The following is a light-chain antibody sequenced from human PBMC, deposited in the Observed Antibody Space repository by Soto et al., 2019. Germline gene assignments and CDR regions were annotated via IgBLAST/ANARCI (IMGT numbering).Light chain of an antibody. Sequence: QSVLTQPPSASGTPGQRVTISCSGSSSNIGRNTVNWYQQVPGTAPKLLTNSNNEWPSGVPDRFSGSKSGPSASLAIGGLQSEDEADYYCAAWDDSLNSYVFGTGTKVTVL. CDR3: AAWDDSLNSYV. CDR1: SSNIGRNT. CDR2: SNN. J-gene: IGLJ1*01. V-gene: IGLV1-44*01.